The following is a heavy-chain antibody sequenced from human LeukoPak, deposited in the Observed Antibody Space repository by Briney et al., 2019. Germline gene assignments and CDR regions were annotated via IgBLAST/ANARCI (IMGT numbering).Heavy chain of an antibody. Sequence: GGSLRLSCAASGFTFSNNWMSWVRQAPGKGLEWVANIKQDGSEKYYVDSLKGRFTISRDNAKNSLYLQMSSLRAEDTAVYYCARGGGYYDFWSGYFYFFDNWGQGTLVTVSS. CDR2: IKQDGSEK. CDR1: GFTFSNNW. V-gene: IGHV3-7*01. CDR3: ARGGGYYDFWSGYFYFFDN. J-gene: IGHJ4*02. D-gene: IGHD3-3*01.